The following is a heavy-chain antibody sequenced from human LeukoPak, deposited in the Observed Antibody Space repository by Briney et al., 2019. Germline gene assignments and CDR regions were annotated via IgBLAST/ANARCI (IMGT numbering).Heavy chain of an antibody. V-gene: IGHV4-4*07. J-gene: IGHJ6*02. CDR1: GGSISSYY. Sequence: SETLSLTCTVSGGSISSYYWSWIRQPAGKGLEWIGRIYTSGSTNYSPSLKSRVTMSVDTSKNQFSLKLSSVTAADTAVYYCAREHRYCTNGVCSGSMDVWGQGTTVTVSS. CDR3: AREHRYCTNGVCSGSMDV. CDR2: IYTSGST. D-gene: IGHD2-8*01.